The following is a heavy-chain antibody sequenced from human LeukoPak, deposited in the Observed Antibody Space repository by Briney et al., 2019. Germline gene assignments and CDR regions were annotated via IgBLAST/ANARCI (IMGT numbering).Heavy chain of an antibody. CDR1: GYTFTSYG. D-gene: IGHD6-19*01. V-gene: IGHV1-69*13. CDR3: ARGTPPIVVAGPGKMDV. Sequence: ASVKVSCKASGYTFTSYGISWVRQAPGQGLEWMGGIIPIFGTANYAQKFQGRVTITADESTSTAYMELSSLRSEDTAVYYCARGTPPIVVAGPGKMDVWGQGTTVTVSS. J-gene: IGHJ6*02. CDR2: IIPIFGTA.